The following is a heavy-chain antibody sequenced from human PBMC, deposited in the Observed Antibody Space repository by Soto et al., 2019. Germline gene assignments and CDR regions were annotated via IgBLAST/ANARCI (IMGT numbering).Heavy chain of an antibody. V-gene: IGHV3-7*01. CDR2: IKQDGSEK. CDR1: GFTFSSCW. D-gene: IGHD6-19*01. CDR3: ARVGRSSGSLGY. J-gene: IGHJ4*02. Sequence: EVQLVESGGGLVQPGGSLRLSCAASGFTFSSCWMTWVRQAPGKGLEWVANIKQDGSEKYYVDSVKGRFTISRDNAKNSLYLQMNSLRAEDTAVYYCARVGRSSGSLGYWGQGTLVTVSS.